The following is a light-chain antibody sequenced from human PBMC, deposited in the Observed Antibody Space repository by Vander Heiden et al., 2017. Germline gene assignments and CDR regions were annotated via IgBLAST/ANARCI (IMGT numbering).Light chain of an antibody. Sequence: DIQMTQSPSSLSASVGDRVTITCRASQSMSTYLNWYQQKPGKAPKLLIYAASILQGGVPSRFSGSGSGTDFTLTISAVLPEDFATYYCQQSYSILPTFGQGTKLEIK. J-gene: IGKJ2*01. V-gene: IGKV1-39*01. CDR1: QSMSTY. CDR3: QQSYSILPT. CDR2: AAS.